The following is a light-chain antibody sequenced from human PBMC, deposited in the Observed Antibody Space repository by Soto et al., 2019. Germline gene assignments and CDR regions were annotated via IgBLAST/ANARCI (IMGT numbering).Light chain of an antibody. Sequence: DIQMTQSPSSVSASVGDRVTITCRASQVISSWIAWYQQKPGRAPKLLIFAASSLQSGVPVRFSGSGSGTDFILSINSLQPEDVAAYYCQQLNSFPRTFGQGTRLANK. J-gene: IGKJ5*01. CDR2: AAS. CDR3: QQLNSFPRT. V-gene: IGKV1-12*01. CDR1: QVISSW.